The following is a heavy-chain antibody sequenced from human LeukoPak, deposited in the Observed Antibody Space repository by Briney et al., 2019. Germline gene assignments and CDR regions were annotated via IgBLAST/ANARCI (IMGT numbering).Heavy chain of an antibody. J-gene: IGHJ4*02. CDR1: GGTFSSYA. CDR2: IIPIFGTA. V-gene: IGHV1-69*05. CDR3: ARGDGSYYDY. D-gene: IGHD1-26*01. Sequence: SVKVSCKASGGTFSSYAISWVRQAPGQGLEWMGRIIPIFGTANYAQKFQGRVTITTDESTSTAYMELSSLRSDDTAVYYCARGDGSYYDYWGQGTLVTVSS.